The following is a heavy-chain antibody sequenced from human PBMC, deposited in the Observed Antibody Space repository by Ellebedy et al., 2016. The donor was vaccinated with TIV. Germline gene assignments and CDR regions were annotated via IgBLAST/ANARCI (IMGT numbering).Heavy chain of an antibody. CDR1: GFTFRIYA. V-gene: IGHV3-23*01. CDR3: AKARDYDSSVVDH. D-gene: IGHD3-22*01. J-gene: IGHJ4*02. CDR2: TGGGGATR. Sequence: GESLKISXAASGFTFRIYAMAWVRQPPGKGLEWVSLTGGGGATRDYADSVKGRFTISRDNSKNTLYLQMNRLRADDSAVYYCAKARDYDSSVVDHWGQGTLVTVSS.